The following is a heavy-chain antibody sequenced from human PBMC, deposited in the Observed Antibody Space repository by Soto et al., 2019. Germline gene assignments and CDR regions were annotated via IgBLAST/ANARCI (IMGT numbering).Heavy chain of an antibody. J-gene: IGHJ4*02. Sequence: QVQLVQSGAEVKKPGASVKVSCKASGYTFTSYGISWVRQAPGQGLEWMGWISAYNGNTNYPQKLQGRVTMTTDTSTSTDKVELRSLRSDDTAVYYCAGDSETYYYGSGRFRFNDYWGQGTLVTVSS. CDR2: ISAYNGNT. CDR1: GYTFTSYG. CDR3: AGDSETYYYGSGRFRFNDY. V-gene: IGHV1-18*01. D-gene: IGHD3-10*01.